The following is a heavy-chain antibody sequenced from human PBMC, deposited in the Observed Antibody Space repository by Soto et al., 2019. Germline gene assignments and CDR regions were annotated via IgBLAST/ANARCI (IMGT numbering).Heavy chain of an antibody. CDR2: IIPIFGTA. D-gene: IGHD3-22*01. V-gene: IGHV1-69*13. CDR3: ARYHTYYYDSSGYFDY. CDR1: GGTFSSYA. J-gene: IGHJ4*02. Sequence: SVKVSCKASGGTFSSYAISWVRQAPGQGLEWMGGIIPIFGTANYAQKFQGRVTITADESTSTAYMELSSLRPEDTAVYYCARYHTYYYDSSGYFDYWGQGTLVTVSS.